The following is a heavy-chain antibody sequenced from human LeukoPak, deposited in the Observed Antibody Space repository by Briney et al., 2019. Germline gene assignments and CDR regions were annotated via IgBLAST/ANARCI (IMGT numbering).Heavy chain of an antibody. D-gene: IGHD2-2*01. CDR1: GASVSSYY. CDR2: TYYSGST. V-gene: IGHV4-59*08. Sequence: PSETLSLTCTVSGASVSSYYWSWIRQPPGKGLEWIAYTYYSGSTKYNPSLQSRVTISLDTSENQFSLRLSSVTAADTAVYYCARRRGTCSAARCYGFDTWGRGTKVSVSS. J-gene: IGHJ5*02. CDR3: ARRRGTCSAARCYGFDT.